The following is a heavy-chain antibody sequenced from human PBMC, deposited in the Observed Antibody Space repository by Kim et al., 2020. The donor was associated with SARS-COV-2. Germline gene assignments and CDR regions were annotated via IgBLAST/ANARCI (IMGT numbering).Heavy chain of an antibody. CDR1: GLTVTSNH. V-gene: IGHV3-53*01. Sequence: GGSLRLSCAASGLTVTSNHMTWIRQAPGKGLEWVSVIFRGGSTYYAASVQGRFTISRDYSTNTLSLQMNSLRVEDTAIYYCARDPVGDGYSFFDLWGQGTLGTVSS. CDR2: IFRGGST. J-gene: IGHJ4*02. D-gene: IGHD4-4*01. CDR3: ARDPVGDGYSFFDL.